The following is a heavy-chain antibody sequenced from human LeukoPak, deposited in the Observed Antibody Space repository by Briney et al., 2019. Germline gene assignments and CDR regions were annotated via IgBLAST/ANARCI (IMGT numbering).Heavy chain of an antibody. CDR3: AKDQGTTVTTNYWFVY. CDR1: GGTFSTYA. D-gene: IGHD4-11*01. V-gene: IGHV1-69*05. Sequence: ASVKVSCKASGGTFSTYAISWVRQAPGQGLEWMGGIIPIFGTANYAQKFQGRVTITTDESTSTAYMELSSLRSEDTAVYYCAKDQGTTVTTNYWFVYWGQGTLVTVSS. J-gene: IGHJ4*02. CDR2: IIPIFGTA.